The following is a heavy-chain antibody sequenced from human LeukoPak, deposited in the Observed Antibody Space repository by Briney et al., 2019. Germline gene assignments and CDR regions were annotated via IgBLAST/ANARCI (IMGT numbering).Heavy chain of an antibody. V-gene: IGHV3-21*01. CDR2: ISSSSSYI. CDR1: GFTFSDYS. D-gene: IGHD6-13*01. CDR3: ARGQKAAGLPGDAFDI. Sequence: PGGSLRVSCAASGFTFSDYSMNWVRQAPGKGLEWVSSISSSSSYIYYADSVKGRFTISRDNAKNSLYLQMNSLRAEDTAVYYCARGQKAAGLPGDAFDIWGQGTMVTVSS. J-gene: IGHJ3*02.